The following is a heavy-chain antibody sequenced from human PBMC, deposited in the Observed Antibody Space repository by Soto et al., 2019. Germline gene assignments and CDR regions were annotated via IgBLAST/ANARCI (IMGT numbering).Heavy chain of an antibody. D-gene: IGHD1-26*01. J-gene: IGHJ4*02. CDR1: GFTFSDYY. Sequence: GGSLRLSCAASGFTFSDYYMSWIRQAPGKGLEWVSYISSSSSYTNYADSVKGRFTISRDNAKNSLYLQMNSLRAEDTAVYYCARFGGSYFAVAYYFDYWGQGTLVTVSS. CDR2: ISSSSSYT. CDR3: ARFGGSYFAVAYYFDY. V-gene: IGHV3-11*06.